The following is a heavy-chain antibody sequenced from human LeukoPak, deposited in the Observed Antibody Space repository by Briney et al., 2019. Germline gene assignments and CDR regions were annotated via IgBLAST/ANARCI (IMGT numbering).Heavy chain of an antibody. J-gene: IGHJ4*02. V-gene: IGHV3-20*04. Sequence: GGSLRLSCAASGFTFDDYGMSWVRQAPGKGLEWVSGINWNGGSTGYADSVKGRFTISRDNAKNSQYLQMNSLRAEDTGFYYCAAYYYGSGSCGQFDYWGQGTLVTVSS. CDR2: INWNGGST. CDR1: GFTFDDYG. CDR3: AAYYYGSGSCGQFDY. D-gene: IGHD3-10*01.